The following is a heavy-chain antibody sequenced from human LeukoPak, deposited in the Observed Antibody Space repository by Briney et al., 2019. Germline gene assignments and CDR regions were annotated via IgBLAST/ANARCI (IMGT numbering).Heavy chain of an antibody. D-gene: IGHD3-9*01. CDR1: GFTFSRQD. V-gene: IGHV3-23*01. CDR3: EGRATGLPEY. Sequence: GGSLRLSCAASGFTFSRQDMGWVRQVPGKGLEWVSGISANGFNTWYADSVRSRFTISRDNAKNTVYLQMNSLRDEDTAVYYCEGRATGLPEYWGQGSLVTVAS. CDR2: ISANGFNT. J-gene: IGHJ4*02.